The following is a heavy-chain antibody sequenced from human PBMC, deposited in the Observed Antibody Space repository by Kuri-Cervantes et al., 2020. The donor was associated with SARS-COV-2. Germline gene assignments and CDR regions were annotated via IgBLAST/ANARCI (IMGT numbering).Heavy chain of an antibody. D-gene: IGHD3-3*01. J-gene: IGHJ6*02. CDR2: IDPSDSYT. Sequence: GESLKISCKGSGYSFTSYWIGWVRQMPGKGLEWMGRIDPSDSYTNYSPSFQGHVTISADKSISTAYLQWSSLKASDTAMYYCARLWGYYDFWSGYTPGMDVWGQGTTVTVSS. CDR3: ARLWGYYDFWSGYTPGMDV. V-gene: IGHV5-10-1*01. CDR1: GYSFTSYW.